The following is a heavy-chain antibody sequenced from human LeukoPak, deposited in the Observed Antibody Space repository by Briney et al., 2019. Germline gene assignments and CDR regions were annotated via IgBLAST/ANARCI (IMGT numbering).Heavy chain of an antibody. Sequence: SETLSLTCTASGGSISSGSYYWSWIRQPAGKGLEWIGRIYTSGSTNYNPSLKSRVTISVDTSKNQFSLKLSSVTAADTAVYYCARGIYDFWSGYYYYFDYWGQGTLVTVSS. J-gene: IGHJ4*02. V-gene: IGHV4-61*02. D-gene: IGHD3-3*01. CDR2: IYTSGST. CDR3: ARGIYDFWSGYYYYFDY. CDR1: GGSISSGSYY.